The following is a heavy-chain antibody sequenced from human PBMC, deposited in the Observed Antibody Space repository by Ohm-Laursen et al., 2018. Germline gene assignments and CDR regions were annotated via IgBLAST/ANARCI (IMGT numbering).Heavy chain of an antibody. CDR3: ASLWPSKSLDY. D-gene: IGHD2-21*01. V-gene: IGHV4-38-2*01. Sequence: TLSLTCAVSGYSISSGYYWGWIRQPPGKGLEWIGSIYHSGSTYYNPSLKSRVTISVDTSKNLFSLKLSSVTAADTAVYYCASLWPSKSLDYWGQGTLVTVSS. J-gene: IGHJ4*02. CDR2: IYHSGST. CDR1: GYSISSGYY.